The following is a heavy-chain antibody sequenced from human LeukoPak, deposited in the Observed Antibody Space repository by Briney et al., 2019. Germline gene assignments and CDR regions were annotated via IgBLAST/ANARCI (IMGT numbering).Heavy chain of an antibody. CDR1: GFTFSSYA. D-gene: IGHD6-19*01. J-gene: IGHJ6*03. CDR3: ARDLLYRAVAASCMDV. V-gene: IGHV3-30*14. Sequence: GGSLRLSCAASGFTFSSYAMHWVRQAPGKGLEWVAVISYDGSYKYYTDSVKGRFTISRDISKNTLYLQMYSLRAVDTAIYYCARDLLYRAVAASCMDVWGKGTTVTVSS. CDR2: ISYDGSYK.